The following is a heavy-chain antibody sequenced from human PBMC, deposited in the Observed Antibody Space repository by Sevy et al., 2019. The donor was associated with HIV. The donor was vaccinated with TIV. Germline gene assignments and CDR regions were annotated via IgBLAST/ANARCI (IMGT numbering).Heavy chain of an antibody. CDR2: VWHDGTTN. CDR1: GLGLTFRNYS. J-gene: IGHJ4*02. V-gene: IGHV3-33*03. D-gene: IGHD6-13*01. CDR3: GKPPDPTTAAGDCFDR. Sequence: GGSLRLSCAASGLGLTFRNYSIHWLRQAPGKGLEWVAVVWHDGTTNYYSDSVKGRFTIARDNSKNTVYLQMNSLRDENTAVYYGGKPPDPTTAAGDCFDRWGQGSLVTVSS.